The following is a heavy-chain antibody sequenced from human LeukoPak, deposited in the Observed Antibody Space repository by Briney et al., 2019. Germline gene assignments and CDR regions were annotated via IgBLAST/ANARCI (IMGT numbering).Heavy chain of an antibody. CDR2: IDPSDSYT. Sequence: GESLRISCEGSGYIFTSYWISGVREMRGKGREWMGRIDPSDSYTNYRQSFQAHVTISPDNPISTPCPQWTRLKAPDTAMHYCARQGLTTVTTLDCWGQGALVTVSS. CDR3: ARQGLTTVTTLDC. J-gene: IGHJ4*02. V-gene: IGHV5-10-1*01. D-gene: IGHD4-11*01. CDR1: GYIFTSYW.